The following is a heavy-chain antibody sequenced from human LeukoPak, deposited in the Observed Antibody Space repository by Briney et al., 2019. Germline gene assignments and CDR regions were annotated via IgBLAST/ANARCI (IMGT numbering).Heavy chain of an antibody. CDR2: IKSKTDGGTT. J-gene: IGHJ4*02. CDR1: GFTFNHAW. D-gene: IGHD4-17*01. V-gene: IGHV3-15*01. Sequence: GSLGLSCAASGFTFNHAWMTWVRQAPGKGLEWIGLIKSKTDGGTTDYAAPVKGRFTISRDDSKNTLYLQMDSLETEDTAVYFCVADVPNVRDYVPIDYWGQGTLVTVSS. CDR3: VADVPNVRDYVPIDY.